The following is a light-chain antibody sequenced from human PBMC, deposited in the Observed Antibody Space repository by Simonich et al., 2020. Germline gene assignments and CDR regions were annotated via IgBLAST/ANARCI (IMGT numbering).Light chain of an antibody. CDR3: QQYYSTPWT. V-gene: IGKV4-1*01. J-gene: IGKJ1*01. Sequence: DIVMTQSPDSLAVSLGERATINCKSSQSVLYSSNNKKYLAWYQQKPGPPPKLLIYWAATRESGVPDRFSGSGSGTDFTLTISSLQAEDVAVYYCQQYYSTPWTFGQGTKVEIK. CDR2: WAA. CDR1: QSVLYSSNNKKY.